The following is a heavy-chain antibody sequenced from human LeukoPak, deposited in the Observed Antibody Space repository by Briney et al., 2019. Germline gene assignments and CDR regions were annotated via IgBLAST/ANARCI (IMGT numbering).Heavy chain of an antibody. CDR1: GGSISSSSYY. CDR2: IYYSGST. V-gene: IGHV4-39*01. CDR3: ARRFYYDSSGYRDAFDI. D-gene: IGHD3-22*01. Sequence: SETLSLTCTVSGGSISSSSYYWGWIRQPPGKGLEWIGSIYYSGSTYYNPSLKSRVTISVDTPKNQFSLKLSSVTAADTAVYYCARRFYYDSSGYRDAFDIWGQGTMVTVSS. J-gene: IGHJ3*02.